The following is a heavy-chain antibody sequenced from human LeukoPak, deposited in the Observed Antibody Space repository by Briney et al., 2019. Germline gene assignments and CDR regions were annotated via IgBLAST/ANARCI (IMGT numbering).Heavy chain of an antibody. Sequence: PSETLSLTCTVSGGSISSYYWSWIRQPPGKGLEWIGYIYYSGSTNYNPSLKSRVTISVDTSKNQFSLKLSSVTAVDTAVYYCARRTGYYDGFDYWGQGTPVTVSS. D-gene: IGHD3/OR15-3a*01. J-gene: IGHJ4*02. V-gene: IGHV4-59*01. CDR3: ARRTGYYDGFDY. CDR1: GGSISSYY. CDR2: IYYSGST.